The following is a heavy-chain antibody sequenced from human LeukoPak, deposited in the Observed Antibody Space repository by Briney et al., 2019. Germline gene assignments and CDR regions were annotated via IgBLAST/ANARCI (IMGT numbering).Heavy chain of an antibody. J-gene: IGHJ4*02. CDR2: VYYSGST. CDR3: ARDPGPYCSSDCYFDY. D-gene: IGHD2-2*01. CDR1: GGSFTSYY. Sequence: PSETLSLTCAVYGGSFTSYYWSWFRQPPGKGLEWIGYVYYSGSTRYNPSLQSRVTISIDTSKNQFSLKLNSVTAADTAVYYCARDPGPYCSSDCYFDYWGQGTLVTVSS. V-gene: IGHV4-59*01.